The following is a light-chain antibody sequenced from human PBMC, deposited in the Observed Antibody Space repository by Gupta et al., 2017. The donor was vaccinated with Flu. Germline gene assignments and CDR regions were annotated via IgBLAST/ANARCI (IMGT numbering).Light chain of an antibody. CDR2: VAT. Sequence: DIQMTQSPSSLSASVGDRVTITCRPSQDIGNDLGWYQQKQGKGLKRLIYVATRLESGVSSRFSGSGSGTKFSLTVSSLEPEDFATYYCLQYHSYPPTFGQGTKLEIK. CDR3: LQYHSYPPT. J-gene: IGKJ2*01. V-gene: IGKV1-17*01. CDR1: QDIGND.